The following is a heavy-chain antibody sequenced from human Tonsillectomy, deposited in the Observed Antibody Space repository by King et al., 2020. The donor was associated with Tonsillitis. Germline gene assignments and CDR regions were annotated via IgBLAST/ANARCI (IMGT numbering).Heavy chain of an antibody. CDR3: ARDQAPTDYYYYYMAV. CDR2: IYYSGST. D-gene: IGHD4-17*01. J-gene: IGHJ6*03. CDR1: GGSISSGGYY. Sequence: QLQESGPGLVKPSQTLSLTCTVSGGSISSGGYYWSWIRQHPGKGLEWIGYIYYSGSTYYNPSLKRRVTISVDTSKNQFSLKLSSVTAADTAVYYCARDQAPTDYYYYYMAVWGKGTTVTVSS. V-gene: IGHV4-31*03.